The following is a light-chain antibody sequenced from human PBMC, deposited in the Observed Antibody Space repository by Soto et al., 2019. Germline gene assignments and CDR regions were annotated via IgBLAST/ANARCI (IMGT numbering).Light chain of an antibody. V-gene: IGKV3-20*01. CDR2: GAS. CDR3: QQYDRSPLIT. Sequence: EIVLTQSPGTLSLSPGERATLSCRASQTVNSNYLAWYQQRARQAPRLLIYGASTRAADIPDRFSGSGSGTDFTLTISRLEPEDFAVYYCQQYDRSPLITFGGGTKVEIK. J-gene: IGKJ4*01. CDR1: QTVNSNY.